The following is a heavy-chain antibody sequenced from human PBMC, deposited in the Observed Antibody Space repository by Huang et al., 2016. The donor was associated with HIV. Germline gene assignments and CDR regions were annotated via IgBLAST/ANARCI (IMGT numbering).Heavy chain of an antibody. Sequence: VQLVQSGAEVKKPGASVKVSCKASGYTFTSYGFSWVRQAPGQGREWVGWISAYNGNTNNAPKLQGRVTMTTDTSTSTAYMELRSLRSDDTAGYYCARARGYYYYGMDVWGQGTTVTVSS. CDR3: ARARGYYYYGMDV. V-gene: IGHV1-18*04. CDR1: GYTFTSYG. J-gene: IGHJ6*02. CDR2: ISAYNGNT.